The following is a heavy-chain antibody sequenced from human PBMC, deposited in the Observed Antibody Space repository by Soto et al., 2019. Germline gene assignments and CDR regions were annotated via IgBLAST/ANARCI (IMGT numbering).Heavy chain of an antibody. D-gene: IGHD6-13*01. V-gene: IGHV3-30*18. CDR2: ILYDGSNK. J-gene: IGHJ4*02. CDR3: AKDRSSTWPFDS. Sequence: GGSLRLSCPASGFIFSNYGMHWVRQAPGKGLEWVAVILYDGSNKYYADSVKGRFTISRDNSKNILYLQLNSLRAEDTAVYYCAKDRSSTWPFDSWRQGTLVTVSS. CDR1: GFIFSNYG.